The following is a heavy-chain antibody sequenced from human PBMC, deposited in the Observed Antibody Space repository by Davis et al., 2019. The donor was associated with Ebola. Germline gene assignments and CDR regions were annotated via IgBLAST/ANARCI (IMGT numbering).Heavy chain of an antibody. CDR1: GYRFISYG. V-gene: IGHV1-18*01. CDR3: VRGHSGSYDY. CDR2: ITTYNGNT. Sequence: ASVKVSCKASGYRFISYGISWVRQAPGQGLEWMGWITTYNGNTDYSQKVQGRVTMTTDTSTSTVYLELNSLTSDDTAVYYCVRGHSGSYDYWGQGTLVNVSS. D-gene: IGHD1-26*01. J-gene: IGHJ4*02.